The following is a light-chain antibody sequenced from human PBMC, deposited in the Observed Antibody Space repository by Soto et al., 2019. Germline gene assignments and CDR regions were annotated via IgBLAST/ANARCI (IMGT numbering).Light chain of an antibody. Sequence: EIVLTQSPATLSLSPGERATLSCRTSQSVGSYLAWYQQKPGQAPRLLIYDASNRASGIPARVSGSGSGTDFTLTICSLEPEDFALYYCQQRSNWPLTFGGGTKV. V-gene: IGKV3-11*01. CDR2: DAS. CDR1: QSVGSY. J-gene: IGKJ4*01. CDR3: QQRSNWPLT.